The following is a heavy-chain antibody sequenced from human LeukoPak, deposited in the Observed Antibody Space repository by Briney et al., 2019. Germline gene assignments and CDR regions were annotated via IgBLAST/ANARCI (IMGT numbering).Heavy chain of an antibody. CDR1: GGSIGRSSYY. D-gene: IGHD4/OR15-4a*01. V-gene: IGHV4-39*07. CDR2: IYYSGST. Sequence: SETLSLTCTVSGGSIGRSSYYWGWIRQPPGKGLEWIGTIYYSGSTNYNPSLKSRVTISVDMSKDQFSLNLSSVTAADTAVYYCARAGAKTVDYWGQGTLVTVSS. J-gene: IGHJ4*02. CDR3: ARAGAKTVDY.